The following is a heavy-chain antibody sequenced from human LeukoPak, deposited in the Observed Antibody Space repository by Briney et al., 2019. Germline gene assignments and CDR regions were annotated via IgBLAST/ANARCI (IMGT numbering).Heavy chain of an antibody. J-gene: IGHJ4*02. Sequence: PGGSLRLSCAASGFTFSDYYMSWVRQAPGKGLEWVSAISGSGGSTYYADSVKGRFTISRDNSKNTLYLQMNSLRAEDTAVYYCAKTEGYYYDSDYFDYWGQGTLVTVSS. CDR2: ISGSGGST. CDR1: GFTFSDYY. D-gene: IGHD3-22*01. V-gene: IGHV3-23*01. CDR3: AKTEGYYYDSDYFDY.